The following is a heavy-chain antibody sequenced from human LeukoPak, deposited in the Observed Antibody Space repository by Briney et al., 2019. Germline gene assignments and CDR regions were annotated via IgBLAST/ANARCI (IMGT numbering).Heavy chain of an antibody. V-gene: IGHV2-5*01. CDR3: AHSSLAAADTYYFDY. CDR1: GFSLSTSGVG. D-gene: IGHD6-13*01. CDR2: IYWNDDK. Sequence: SGPTLVNPTQTLTLTCTFSGFSLSTSGVGVGWIRQPPGKALEWLALIYWNDDKRYSPPLKSRLTITKDTSKNQVVLTMTNMDPVDTATYYCAHSSLAAADTYYFDYCGQGTLVTVSS. J-gene: IGHJ4*02.